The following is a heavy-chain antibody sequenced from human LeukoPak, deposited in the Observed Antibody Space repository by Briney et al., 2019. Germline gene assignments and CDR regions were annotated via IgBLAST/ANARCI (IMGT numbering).Heavy chain of an antibody. CDR2: INPNSGGT. Sequence: ASVKVSFKASGYTFTGYYMHWVRQAPGQGLEWMGWINPNSGGTKFAQKFQGRVTMTRDTSISTAYMELSWLRSDDTAVYYCAREGLTAAGTGDDGFDVWGQGTMVTVSS. V-gene: IGHV1-2*02. J-gene: IGHJ3*01. CDR1: GYTFTGYY. CDR3: AREGLTAAGTGDDGFDV. D-gene: IGHD6-13*01.